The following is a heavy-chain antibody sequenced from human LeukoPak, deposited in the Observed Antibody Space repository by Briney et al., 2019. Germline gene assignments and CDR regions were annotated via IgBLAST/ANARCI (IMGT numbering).Heavy chain of an antibody. CDR1: GFTLSNYN. V-gene: IGHV3-48*02. CDR2: ITGRSSHT. Sequence: GGSLRLSCVASGFTLSNYNMNWVRQAPGKGLEWVSYITGRSSHTSYADSVKGRFTISRDNAKNSLYLQMNSLRDDDTAVYYCAKDWGAVAGTAYIGWGQGTLVTVSS. CDR3: AKDWGAVAGTAYIG. J-gene: IGHJ4*02. D-gene: IGHD6-19*01.